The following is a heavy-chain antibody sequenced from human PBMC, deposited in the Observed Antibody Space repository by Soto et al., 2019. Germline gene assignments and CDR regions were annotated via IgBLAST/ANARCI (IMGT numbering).Heavy chain of an antibody. CDR3: VRIRYQLPSSVLWLDP. Sequence: SETLSLTCAVYGGFLSESYWTWIRQPPGKGLEWTGEINHVGGTNYNPSLKSRVTMSVDTSQNQFSLRLISVTAADTAMYFCVRIRYQLPSSVLWLDPWGQGTPVTVSS. CDR1: GGFLSESY. J-gene: IGHJ5*02. D-gene: IGHD3-16*01. CDR2: INHVGGT. V-gene: IGHV4-34*01.